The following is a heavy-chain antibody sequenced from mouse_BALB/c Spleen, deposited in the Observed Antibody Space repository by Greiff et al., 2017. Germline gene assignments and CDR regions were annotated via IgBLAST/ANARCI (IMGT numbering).Heavy chain of an antibody. CDR3: TRSDDDNYAMDY. J-gene: IGHJ4*01. CDR1: GYTFTSSW. Sequence: VQLKESGTVLARPGASVKMSCKASGYTFTSSWMHWVKQRPGQGLEWIGAIYPGNSDTSYNQKFKGKAKLTAVTSTSTAYMELSSLTNEDSAVYYWTRSDDDNYAMDYWGQGTSVTVSS. D-gene: IGHD2-3*01. V-gene: IGHV1-5*01. CDR2: IYPGNSDT.